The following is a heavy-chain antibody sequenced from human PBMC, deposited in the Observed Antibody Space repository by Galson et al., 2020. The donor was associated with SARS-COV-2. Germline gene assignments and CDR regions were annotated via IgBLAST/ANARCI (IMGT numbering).Heavy chain of an antibody. CDR3: AIVVVVPAAMRNYYYVMDV. CDR2: IIPIFGTA. CDR1: GGTFSSYA. J-gene: IGHJ6*02. V-gene: IGHV1-69*13. D-gene: IGHD2-2*01. Sequence: SVKVSCKASGGTFSSYAISWVRQAPGQGLEWMGGIIPIFGTANYAQKFQGRVTITADESTSTAYMELSSLRSEDTAVYYCAIVVVVPAAMRNYYYVMDVWGQGTTVTVSS.